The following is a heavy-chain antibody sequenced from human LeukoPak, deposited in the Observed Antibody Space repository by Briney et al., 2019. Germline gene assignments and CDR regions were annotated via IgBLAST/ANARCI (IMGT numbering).Heavy chain of an antibody. CDR3: SRINCNPDN. V-gene: IGHV4-38-2*01. J-gene: IGHJ4*02. Sequence: PSETLSLTCAVSGYSISSGYYWGWIRPPPGKGLDYIGTIHHSGHTYYNESLKSRVTISVDTSKNQFSLKLNSVTAADTAVYYCSRINCNPDNWGQGTLVTVSS. CDR1: GYSISSGYY. CDR2: IHHSGHT. D-gene: IGHD1-20*01.